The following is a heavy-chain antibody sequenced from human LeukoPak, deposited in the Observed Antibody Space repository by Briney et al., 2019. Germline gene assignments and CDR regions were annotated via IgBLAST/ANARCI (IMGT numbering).Heavy chain of an antibody. D-gene: IGHD2-15*01. J-gene: IGHJ4*02. CDR3: ARGTPAGYCSGGSCYSIDY. V-gene: IGHV4-61*01. CDR2: IYYSGST. CDR1: GGSVSSGSYY. Sequence: SETPSLTCTVSGGSVSSGSYYWSWIRQPPGKGLEWIGYIYYSGSTNYYPSLKSRVTISVDTFKKQFSMKLRSVTAADTAVYYCARGTPAGYCSGGSCYSIDYWGQGTLVTVSS.